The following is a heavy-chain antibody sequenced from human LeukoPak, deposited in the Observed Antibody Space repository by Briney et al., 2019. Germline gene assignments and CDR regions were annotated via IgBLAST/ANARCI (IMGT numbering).Heavy chain of an antibody. Sequence: SETLSLTCAISGGSISTTSYYWGWIRQPPGKGLEWIGTISYSGITHYNPSLKSRVTISVETSKNQFSLKLSSVTAADTAVYYCARRRFVRGPDVVNPFDYWGQGTLVTVSS. CDR1: GGSISTTSYY. CDR2: ISYSGIT. D-gene: IGHD2-8*01. J-gene: IGHJ4*02. V-gene: IGHV4-39*01. CDR3: ARRRFVRGPDVVNPFDY.